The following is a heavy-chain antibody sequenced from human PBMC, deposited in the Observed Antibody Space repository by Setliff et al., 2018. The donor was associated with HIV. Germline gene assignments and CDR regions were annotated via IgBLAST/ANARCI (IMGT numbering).Heavy chain of an antibody. D-gene: IGHD5-18*01. CDR2: INTANYKT. CDR1: GYIFSSYT. Sequence: ASVKVSCKASGYIFSSYTMHWVRQAPGQRLEWMGWINTANYKTKYAQKFQGRVTITRDTSASTAYMELSSLRSEDTAVYYCAKEGDRYGLDLDYWGQGTLVTVSS. CDR3: AKEGDRYGLDLDY. J-gene: IGHJ4*02. V-gene: IGHV1-3*04.